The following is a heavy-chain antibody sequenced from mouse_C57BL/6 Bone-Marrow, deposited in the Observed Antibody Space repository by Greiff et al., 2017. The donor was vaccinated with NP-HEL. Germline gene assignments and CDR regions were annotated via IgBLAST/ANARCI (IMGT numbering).Heavy chain of an antibody. CDR2: IYPRSGNT. D-gene: IGHD1-1*01. J-gene: IGHJ2*01. CDR3: ASHYYYGSSHYFDY. CDR1: GYTFTSYG. Sequence: VQLQQSGAELARPGASVKLSCKASGYTFTSYGISWVKQRTGQGLEWIGEIYPRSGNTYYNEKFKGKATLTADKSSSTAYMELRSLTSEDSAVYFCASHYYYGSSHYFDYWGQGTTLTVSS. V-gene: IGHV1-81*01.